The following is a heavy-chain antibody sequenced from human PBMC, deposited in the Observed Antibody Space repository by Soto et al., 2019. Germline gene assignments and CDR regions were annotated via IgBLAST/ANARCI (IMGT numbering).Heavy chain of an antibody. J-gene: IGHJ4*02. Sequence: QVQLVQSGAEVKKPGSSVKVSCKASGGTFSSYAISWVRQAPGQGLEWMGGINPIFGTANYAQKFQGRVTITADESTSTAYMELSSLRSEDTAVYYCARDRRGASYDYVWGGDWGQGTLVTVSS. CDR1: GGTFSSYA. V-gene: IGHV1-69*01. CDR2: INPIFGTA. D-gene: IGHD3-16*01. CDR3: ARDRRGASYDYVWGGD.